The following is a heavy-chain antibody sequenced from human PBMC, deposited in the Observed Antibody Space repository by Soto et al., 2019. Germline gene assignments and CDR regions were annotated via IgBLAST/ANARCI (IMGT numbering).Heavy chain of an antibody. Sequence: SVKFSCKASGYTFTGYYMHWVRQAPGQGLDCMGWINPNSGGTNYAQKFQGRVTMTRDTSISPAYMELSRLRSDDTAVYYCARDVGVAAAGTGPFTRGMDVWGQGTTVTVSS. CDR2: INPNSGGT. CDR1: GYTFTGYY. D-gene: IGHD6-13*01. CDR3: ARDVGVAAAGTGPFTRGMDV. V-gene: IGHV1-2*02. J-gene: IGHJ6*02.